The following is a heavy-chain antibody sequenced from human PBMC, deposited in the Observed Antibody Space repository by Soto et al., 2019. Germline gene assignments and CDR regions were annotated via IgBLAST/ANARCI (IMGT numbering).Heavy chain of an antibody. CDR3: ARGSPGPTDFDY. Sequence: LSLTCAVYGGSFSGYYWSWIRQPPGKGLEWIGEINHSGSTNYNPSLKSRVTISVDTSKNQFSLKLSSVTAADTAVYYCARGSPGPTDFDYWGQGTLVTVSS. V-gene: IGHV4-34*01. J-gene: IGHJ4*02. CDR2: INHSGST. CDR1: GGSFSGYY.